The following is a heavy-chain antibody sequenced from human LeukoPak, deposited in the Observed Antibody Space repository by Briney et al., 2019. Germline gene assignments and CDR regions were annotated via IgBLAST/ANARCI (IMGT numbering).Heavy chain of an antibody. CDR1: GYTFTGYY. J-gene: IGHJ6*03. CDR3: ARRTMTTVTRGVSNYYYYYMDV. D-gene: IGHD4-17*01. Sequence: EASVKVSCKASGYTFTGYYMHWVRQAPGQGLEWMGWINPNSGGTNYAQKFQGRVTMTRDTSISTAYMELSRLRSDDTAVYYCARRTMTTVTRGVSNYYYYYMDVWGKGTTVTVSS. V-gene: IGHV1-2*02. CDR2: INPNSGGT.